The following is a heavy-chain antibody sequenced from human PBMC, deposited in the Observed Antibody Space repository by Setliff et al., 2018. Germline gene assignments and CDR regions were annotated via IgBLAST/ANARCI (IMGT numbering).Heavy chain of an antibody. D-gene: IGHD3-22*01. J-gene: IGHJ4*02. CDR3: ARSPRYFDSTGSYFDF. CDR1: GASISGNRYY. Sequence: SETLSLTCTVSGASISGNRYYWAWIRQPPGKGLEWIASTYYGGNTYYNPSLKSLVTMSVDTSKSQFSLKLTSVTAADTAVYYCARSPRYFDSTGSYFDFWGQGTLVTVSS. V-gene: IGHV4-39*07. CDR2: TYYGGNT.